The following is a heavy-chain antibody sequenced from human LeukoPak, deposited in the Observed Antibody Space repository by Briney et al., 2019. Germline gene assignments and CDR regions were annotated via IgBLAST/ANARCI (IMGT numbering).Heavy chain of an antibody. Sequence: ASVKVSCKASGYTFTGYYMHWVRQAPGQGLEWMGWINPNSGGTNYAQKFQGRVAMTRDTSISTAYMELSRLRSDDTAVYYCARSKAGYDFWSGYYYFDYWGQGTLVTVSS. CDR2: INPNSGGT. J-gene: IGHJ4*02. D-gene: IGHD3-3*01. CDR3: ARSKAGYDFWSGYYYFDY. V-gene: IGHV1-2*02. CDR1: GYTFTGYY.